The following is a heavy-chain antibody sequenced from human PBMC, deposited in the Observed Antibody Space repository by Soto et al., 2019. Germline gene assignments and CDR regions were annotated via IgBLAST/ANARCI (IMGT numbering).Heavy chain of an antibody. CDR2: IYSSGST. Sequence: QVQLQESGPGLVKPSETLSLTCSVSGVSISGYYWSWIRQPPGKGLQWIGYIYSSGSTNYNPSLKSRGPISVNTSKNQFFLKLSSVTAADTAVYYCPRTSQLGFYYSGMDVWGQGTPVTVS. D-gene: IGHD7-27*01. J-gene: IGHJ6*02. V-gene: IGHV4-59*01. CDR3: PRTSQLGFYYSGMDV. CDR1: GVSISGYY.